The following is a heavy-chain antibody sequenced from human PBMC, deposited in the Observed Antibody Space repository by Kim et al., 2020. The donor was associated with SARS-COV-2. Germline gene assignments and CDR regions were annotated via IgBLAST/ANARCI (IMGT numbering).Heavy chain of an antibody. V-gene: IGHV1-18*01. CDR3: ARQETVTCFDY. CDR2: T. Sequence: TNYAQKLKGRVTMTTDTSTSTAYMELRSLRSDDTAVYYCARQETVTCFDYWGQGTLVTVSS. J-gene: IGHJ4*02. D-gene: IGHD4-17*01.